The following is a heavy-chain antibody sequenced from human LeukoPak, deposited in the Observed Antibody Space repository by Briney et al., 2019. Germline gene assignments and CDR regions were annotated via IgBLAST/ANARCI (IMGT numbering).Heavy chain of an antibody. V-gene: IGHV4-34*01. Sequence: SETLSLTCAVYGGSFGGYYWSWIRQPPGKGLEWIGEINHSGSTNYNPSLKSRVTISVDTSKNQFSLKLSSVTAADTAVYYCARDCYDFWSGFYRWYYFDYWGQGTLVTVSS. D-gene: IGHD3-3*01. J-gene: IGHJ4*02. CDR1: GGSFGGYY. CDR2: INHSGST. CDR3: ARDCYDFWSGFYRWYYFDY.